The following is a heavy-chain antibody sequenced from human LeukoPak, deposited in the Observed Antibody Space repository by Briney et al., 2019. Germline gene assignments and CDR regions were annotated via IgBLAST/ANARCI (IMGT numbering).Heavy chain of an antibody. J-gene: IGHJ3*01. CDR2: IDHSGAT. D-gene: IGHD3-22*01. CDR3: AKAPYLSSGS. V-gene: IGHV4-39*07. Sequence: KPSETLSLTCTVSGGSISSSSYYWGWIRQPPGKGLEWIGEIDHSGATNYNPSLKSRVTISLDTSKNQFSLTLSSITAADTAVYYCAKAPYLSSGSWGQGTMVTVSS. CDR1: GGSISSSSYY.